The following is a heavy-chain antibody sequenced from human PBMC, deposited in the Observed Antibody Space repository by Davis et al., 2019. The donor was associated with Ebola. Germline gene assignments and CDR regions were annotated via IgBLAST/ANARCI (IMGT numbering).Heavy chain of an antibody. Sequence: GESLKISCVASGFTLSSYAMDWVRQAPGKGLEWVSGVSIFGGSTSYADSVKGRFTISRDNSKNTLHLQMNSLRVEDTAIYYCAKDTSNVWFDVWGQGTMVTVSS. J-gene: IGHJ3*01. V-gene: IGHV3-23*01. D-gene: IGHD6-19*01. CDR1: GFTLSSYA. CDR3: AKDTSNVWFDV. CDR2: VSIFGGST.